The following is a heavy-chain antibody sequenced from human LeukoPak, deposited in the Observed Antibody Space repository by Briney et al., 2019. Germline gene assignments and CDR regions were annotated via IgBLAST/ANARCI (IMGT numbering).Heavy chain of an antibody. CDR2: INPSGGST. J-gene: IGHJ1*01. V-gene: IGHV1-46*01. Sequence: ASVKVSCKASGYSFTSYYMHWVRQAPGQGLEWMGIINPSGGSTSYAQRFQGRVTMTRDTSTSTVYMELSSLRSEDTAVYYCARGDGGYRRAEYFQHWGQGTLVTVSS. CDR3: ARGDGGYRRAEYFQH. D-gene: IGHD2-15*01. CDR1: GYSFTSYY.